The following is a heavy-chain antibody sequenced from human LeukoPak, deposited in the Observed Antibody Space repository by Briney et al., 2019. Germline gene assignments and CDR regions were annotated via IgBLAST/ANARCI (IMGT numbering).Heavy chain of an antibody. J-gene: IGHJ4*02. V-gene: IGHV4-39*01. D-gene: IGHD3-10*01. CDR3: ARRYYGSSSFDY. CDR2: IYYSGST. CDR1: GGSISSSSYY. Sequence: SETLSLTCTVSGGSISSSSYYWGWIRQPPGKGLEWIGSIYYSGSTHYYPSLKSRVTISVDTSENQFSLKLSSVTAADTAVYYCARRYYGSSSFDYWGQGTLVTVSS.